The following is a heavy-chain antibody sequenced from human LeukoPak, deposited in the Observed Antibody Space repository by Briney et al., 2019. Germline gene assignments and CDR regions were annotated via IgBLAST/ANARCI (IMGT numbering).Heavy chain of an antibody. V-gene: IGHV3-13*01. CDR1: GFTFSTHD. J-gene: IGHJ4*02. CDR2: IGTVDDT. Sequence: PGGSLRLSCAAAGFTFSTHDMHWVRQVIGKGLECVSSIGTVDDTYYPDSVKGRFTISRENAKNSLYLQKNSLRAGDTAVYYCARGPRFGSGTYFPFDYWGQGTLVTVSS. D-gene: IGHD3-10*01. CDR3: ARGPRFGSGTYFPFDY.